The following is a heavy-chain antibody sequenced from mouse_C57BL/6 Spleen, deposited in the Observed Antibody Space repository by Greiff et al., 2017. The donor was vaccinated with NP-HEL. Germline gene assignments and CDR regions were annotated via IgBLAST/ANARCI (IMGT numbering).Heavy chain of an antibody. CDR2: INPGSGGT. J-gene: IGHJ2*01. CDR1: GYAFTNYL. CDR3: AREGYGPFDY. V-gene: IGHV1-54*01. D-gene: IGHD2-10*02. Sequence: VKVVESGAELVRPGTSVKVSCKASGYAFTNYLIEWVKQRPGQGLEWIGVINPGSGGTNYNEKFKGKATLTADKSSSTAYMQLSSLTSEDSAVYFCAREGYGPFDYWGQGTTLTVSS.